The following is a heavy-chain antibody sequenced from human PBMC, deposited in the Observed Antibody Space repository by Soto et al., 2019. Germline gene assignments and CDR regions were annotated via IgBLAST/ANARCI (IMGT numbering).Heavy chain of an antibody. D-gene: IGHD3-10*01. CDR1: GGSISSGGYY. V-gene: IGHV4-31*03. CDR3: ARRVQANGVITQDNWLAP. CDR2: IYYSGST. J-gene: IGHJ5*02. Sequence: SETLSLTCTVSGGSISSGGYYWSWIRQHPGKGLEWIGYIYYSGSTYYNPSLKSRVTISVDTSKNQFSLKLSSVTAADTAVYYCARRVQANGVITQDNWLAPWGQGTRVTVS.